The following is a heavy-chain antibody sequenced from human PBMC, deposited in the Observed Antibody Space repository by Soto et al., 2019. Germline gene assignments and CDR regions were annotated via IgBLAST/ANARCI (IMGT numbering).Heavy chain of an antibody. V-gene: IGHV1-18*01. CDR3: ARGMGDSSGSMEV. J-gene: IGHJ6*02. CDR1: GYIFTSYG. CDR2: VSTYNGNT. Sequence: QVQLVQSGAEVKKPGASVKVSCKTSGYIFTSYGIGWVRQAPGQGLEWMGWVSTYNGNTDYVQKIQGRVTMTTDTSTTTVYMELRNLRSDDTAVYYCARGMGDSSGSMEVWGQGTMVTVSS. D-gene: IGHD3-22*01.